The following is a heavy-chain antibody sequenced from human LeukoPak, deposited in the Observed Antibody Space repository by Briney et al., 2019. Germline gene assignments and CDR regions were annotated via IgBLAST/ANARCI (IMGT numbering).Heavy chain of an antibody. J-gene: IGHJ6*02. CDR1: GFTFSSYS. CDR2: INQDGSDK. CDR3: AKDSEGPLRYFDWYYYYYGMDV. D-gene: IGHD3-9*01. V-gene: IGHV3-7*01. Sequence: TGGFLRLSCAASGFTFSSYSMSWVRQAPGKGLEWVANINQDGSDKYYVDSVKGRFSISRDNAKNSLYLQMNSLRAEDTAVYYCAKDSEGPLRYFDWYYYYYGMDVWGQGTTVTVSS.